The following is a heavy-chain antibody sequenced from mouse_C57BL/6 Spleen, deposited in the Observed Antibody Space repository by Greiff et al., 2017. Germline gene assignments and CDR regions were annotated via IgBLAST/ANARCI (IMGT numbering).Heavy chain of an antibody. Sequence: VQLQQPGTELVKPGASVKLSCKASGYTFTSYWMHWVKQRPGQGLEWIGNIKPSNGGTNYNEKFKSKATLTVVKSSSTAYMQLSSLTSEDSAVYYCARCIYDGYSYWYFDVWGTGTTVTVSS. CDR3: ARCIYDGYSYWYFDV. CDR1: GYTFTSYW. V-gene: IGHV1-53*01. CDR2: IKPSNGGT. D-gene: IGHD2-3*01. J-gene: IGHJ1*03.